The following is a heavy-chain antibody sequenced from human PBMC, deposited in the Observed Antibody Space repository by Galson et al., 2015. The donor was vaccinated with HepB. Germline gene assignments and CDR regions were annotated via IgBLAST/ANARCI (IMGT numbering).Heavy chain of an antibody. CDR1: GGTFSSYT. CDR2: IIPILGVA. Sequence: SVKVSCKASGGTFSSYTISWVRQAPGQGLEWMGRIIPILGVANYAQKFQGRVTITADKSTSTAYMELSSLRSEDTAVYYCARPGPGGGGNSLAFDYWGQGTLVTVSS. V-gene: IGHV1-69*02. J-gene: IGHJ4*02. CDR3: ARPGPGGGGNSLAFDY. D-gene: IGHD4-23*01.